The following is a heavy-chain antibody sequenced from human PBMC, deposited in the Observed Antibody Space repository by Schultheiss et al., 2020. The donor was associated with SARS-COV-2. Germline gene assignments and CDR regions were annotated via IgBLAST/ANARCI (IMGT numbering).Heavy chain of an antibody. Sequence: SETLSLTCTVSGGSISSYYWSWIRQPPGKGLEWIGYIYYSGSTNYNPSLKSRVTIAVDTSKNQFSLKLSSVTAEDTAVYYCGKSQSGDYDPFDYWGQGTLVTVSS. CDR3: GKSQSGDYDPFDY. CDR1: GGSISSYY. J-gene: IGHJ4*02. V-gene: IGHV4-59*01. D-gene: IGHD4-17*01. CDR2: IYYSGST.